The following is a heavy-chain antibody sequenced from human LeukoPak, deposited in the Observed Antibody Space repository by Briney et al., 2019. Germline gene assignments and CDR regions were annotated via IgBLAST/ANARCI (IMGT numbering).Heavy chain of an antibody. CDR2: INPSGGST. D-gene: IGHD3-9*01. V-gene: IGHV1-46*01. CDR3: ARDRRVDRNWFDP. J-gene: IGHJ5*02. CDR1: GYTFTSYY. Sequence: ASVKVSCKASGYTFTSYYMHWVRQAPGQGLEWMGIINPSGGSTSYAQKFQGRVTMTRDTSISTAYMELSRLRSDDTAVYYCARDRRVDRNWFDPWGQGTLVTVSS.